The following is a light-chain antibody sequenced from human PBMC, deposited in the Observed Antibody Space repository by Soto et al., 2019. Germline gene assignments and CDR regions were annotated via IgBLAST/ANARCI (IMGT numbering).Light chain of an antibody. V-gene: IGKV3-11*01. CDR1: QSVSSS. J-gene: IGKJ1*01. CDR2: EAS. Sequence: IVLPQSPSTLSLSPGERSTLSCRASQSVSSSLAWYQQKLGQAPRLLIYEASDRATGIPARFSGSGSGTDFTLIISSLEPEDFAVYYCQQGSTWPWTFGQGTKVDIK. CDR3: QQGSTWPWT.